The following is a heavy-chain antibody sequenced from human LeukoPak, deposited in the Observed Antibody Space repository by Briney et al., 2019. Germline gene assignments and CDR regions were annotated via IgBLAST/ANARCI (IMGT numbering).Heavy chain of an antibody. CDR2: INHSGST. J-gene: IGHJ4*02. CDR3: ARGQLRPRFDY. V-gene: IGHV4-34*01. CDR1: GGSISSYY. Sequence: PSETLSLTCTVSGGSISSYYWSWIRQPPGKGLEWIGEINHSGSTNYNPSLKSRVTISVDTSKNQFSLKLSSVTAADTAVYYCARGQLRPRFDYWGQGTLVTVSS. D-gene: IGHD2-2*01.